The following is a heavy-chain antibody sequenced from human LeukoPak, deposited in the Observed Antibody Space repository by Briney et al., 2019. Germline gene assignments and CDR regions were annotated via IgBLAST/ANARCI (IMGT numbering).Heavy chain of an antibody. CDR2: IWHDGSNK. D-gene: IGHD5-12*01. V-gene: IGHV3-33*01. Sequence: GGSLRLSCAASGFTFRDYGMHWVRQAPGKGLEGVAVIWHDGSNKYYADSVKGRFTISRDNSKNTLSLQLRSLTAEDTAVYYCARGGYSGYDAIPDYWGQGTLVIVSS. CDR1: GFTFRDYG. CDR3: ARGGYSGYDAIPDY. J-gene: IGHJ4*02.